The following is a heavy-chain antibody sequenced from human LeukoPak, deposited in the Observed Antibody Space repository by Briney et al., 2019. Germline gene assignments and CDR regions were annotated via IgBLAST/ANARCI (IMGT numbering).Heavy chain of an antibody. J-gene: IGHJ4*02. V-gene: IGHV3-9*03. Sequence: GGSLRLSCAASGITFDDYAMHWVRQAPGKGLEWVADISWNSVSIGYADSVKGRFTISKDNAKNSLYLQMNSLRTEDMAFYYCAKGADRSGYYYFDLSGQGALVTVSS. CDR2: ISWNSVSI. D-gene: IGHD3-22*01. CDR1: GITFDDYA. CDR3: AKGADRSGYYYFDL.